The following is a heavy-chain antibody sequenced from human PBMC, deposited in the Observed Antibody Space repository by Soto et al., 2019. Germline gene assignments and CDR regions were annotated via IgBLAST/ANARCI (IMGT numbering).Heavy chain of an antibody. CDR2: INAGNGDT. CDR1: GYTFTSYA. Sequence: GASVKVSCKASGYTFTSYAIHWVRQAPGQRLEWMGWINAGNGDTKYSQNFQGRVTFTTDTSASTTYMELSSLRSEDTAVFYCARAGKYFFALWGQGTLVTVSS. V-gene: IGHV1-3*01. D-gene: IGHD2-2*01. J-gene: IGHJ5*02. CDR3: ARAGKYFFAL.